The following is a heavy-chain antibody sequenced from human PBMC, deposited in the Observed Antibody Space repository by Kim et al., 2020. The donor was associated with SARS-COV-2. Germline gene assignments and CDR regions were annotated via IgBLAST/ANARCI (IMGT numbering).Heavy chain of an antibody. J-gene: IGHJ6*02. CDR1: GGSFSGYY. CDR2: INHSGST. CDR3: ARGGNTYYDILTGYYRGYYYYGMDV. D-gene: IGHD3-9*01. V-gene: IGHV4-34*01. Sequence: SETLSLTCAVYGGSFSGYYWSWIRQPPGKGLEWIGEINHSGSTNYNPSLKSRVTISVDTSKNQFSLKLSSVTAADTAVYYCARGGNTYYDILTGYYRGYYYYGMDVWGQGTTVTVSS.